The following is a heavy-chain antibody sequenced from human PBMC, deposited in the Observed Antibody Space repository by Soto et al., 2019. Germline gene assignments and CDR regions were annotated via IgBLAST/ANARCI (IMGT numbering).Heavy chain of an antibody. D-gene: IGHD2-2*01. CDR1: GGTFSSYA. CDR2: IIPIFGTA. Sequence: VKVSCKASGGTFSSYAISWVRQAPGQGLEWMGGIIPIFGTANYAQKFQGRVTITADESTSTAYMELSSLRSEDTAVYYCARDCSSTSCLGAFDIWGQGTMVTVSS. CDR3: ARDCSSTSCLGAFDI. J-gene: IGHJ3*02. V-gene: IGHV1-69*13.